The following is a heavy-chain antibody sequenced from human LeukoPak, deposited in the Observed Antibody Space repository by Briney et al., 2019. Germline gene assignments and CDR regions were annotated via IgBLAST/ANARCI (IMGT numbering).Heavy chain of an antibody. CDR1: GGSISSSSYY. J-gene: IGHJ4*02. Sequence: SETLSLTCTVSGGSISSSSYYWGWIRQPPGKGLEWIGSIYYSGSTYYNPSLKSRVTISVDTSKNQFSLKLSSVTAADTAVYYCARGEMITFGGVHFDYWGQGNLVTVSS. CDR3: ARGEMITFGGVHFDY. D-gene: IGHD3-16*01. V-gene: IGHV4-39*01. CDR2: IYYSGST.